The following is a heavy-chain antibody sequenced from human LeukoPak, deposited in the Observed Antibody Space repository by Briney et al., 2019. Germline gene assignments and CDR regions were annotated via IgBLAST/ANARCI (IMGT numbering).Heavy chain of an antibody. CDR1: GGSISSYY. Sequence: SETLPLTCTVSGGSISSYYWSWIRQPPGEGLEWIGYIYYSGSTNYNPSLKSRVTISVDTSKNQFSLKLSSVTAADTAVYYCARLGDGYNVKGFRRAFDIWGQGTMVTVSS. J-gene: IGHJ3*02. D-gene: IGHD5-24*01. CDR3: ARLGDGYNVKGFRRAFDI. CDR2: IYYSGST. V-gene: IGHV4-59*01.